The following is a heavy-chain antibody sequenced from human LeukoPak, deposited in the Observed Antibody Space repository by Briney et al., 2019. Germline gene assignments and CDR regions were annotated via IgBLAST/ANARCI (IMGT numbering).Heavy chain of an antibody. Sequence: ASVKVSCKVSGYTLTELSMHWVRQGPGKGLQWLGGFDPEDGETIYAQKLQGRVTMTEDTSTDTAYMELSSLRSEDTAVYYCATVTHYYDSSDYYFHRPIDYWGQGTLVIVSS. CDR1: GYTLTELS. CDR2: FDPEDGET. D-gene: IGHD3-22*01. V-gene: IGHV1-24*01. J-gene: IGHJ4*02. CDR3: ATVTHYYDSSDYYFHRPIDY.